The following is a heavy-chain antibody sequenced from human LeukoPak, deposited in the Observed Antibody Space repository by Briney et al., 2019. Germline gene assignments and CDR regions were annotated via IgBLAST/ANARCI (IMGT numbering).Heavy chain of an antibody. CDR2: ISGSGGST. Sequence: PGGSLRLSCAASGFTFSSYAMSWVRQAPGKGLEWASAISGSGGSTYYADSVKGRFTISRDNSKNTLYLQMNSLRAEDTAVYYCAKDAGSSSSADLWFDPWGQGTLVTVSS. V-gene: IGHV3-23*01. CDR3: AKDAGSSSSADLWFDP. D-gene: IGHD6-6*01. CDR1: GFTFSSYA. J-gene: IGHJ5*02.